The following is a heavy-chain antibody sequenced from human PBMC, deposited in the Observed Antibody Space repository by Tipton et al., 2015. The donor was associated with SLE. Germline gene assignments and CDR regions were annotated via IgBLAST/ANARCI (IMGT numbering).Heavy chain of an antibody. J-gene: IGHJ6*02. CDR2: TQPGDSDT. V-gene: IGHV5-51*03. CDR3: ARRAVAGAHYFYYGLDV. D-gene: IGHD6-19*01. Sequence: QLVQSGAEVKEPGESLKISCYGSGYIFTHYWIGWVRQTPGKGLEWLGITQPGDSDTRYSPSFQGQVTLSVDKSISTAYLQWSSLKTSDSAMYYCARRAVAGAHYFYYGLDVWGQGTAVNVSS. CDR1: GYIFTHYW.